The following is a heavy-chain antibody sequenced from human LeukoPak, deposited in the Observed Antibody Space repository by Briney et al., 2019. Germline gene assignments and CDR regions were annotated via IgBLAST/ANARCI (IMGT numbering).Heavy chain of an antibody. D-gene: IGHD6-19*01. CDR1: GGSLTSTY. Sequence: KALESPSLTPTLSGGSLTSTYWTTSRQSPGTGRRWSGSIYNSVSVKKNPSVKGRVIISSDRSNNQISLKVSSVTAAGTALYYCARMGADSRGWYGEDYYYDYMDVWGKGTTVTVSS. CDR2: IYNSVSV. CDR3: ARMGADSRGWYGEDYYYDYMDV. V-gene: IGHV4-4*08. J-gene: IGHJ6*03.